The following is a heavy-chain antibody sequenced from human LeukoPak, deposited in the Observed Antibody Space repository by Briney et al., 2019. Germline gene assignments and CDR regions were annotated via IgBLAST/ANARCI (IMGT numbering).Heavy chain of an antibody. J-gene: IGHJ4*02. CDR3: AGLGSGSYRG. Sequence: SETLSLTCTVSGDSISTYYWSWIRQPPGKGLESIGYIYYSGSTNYNPSLKSRVTISVDTSKNQFSLKLSSVTAADTAVYYCAGLGSGSYRGWGQGTLVTVSS. CDR2: IYYSGST. D-gene: IGHD1-26*01. CDR1: GDSISTYY. V-gene: IGHV4-59*01.